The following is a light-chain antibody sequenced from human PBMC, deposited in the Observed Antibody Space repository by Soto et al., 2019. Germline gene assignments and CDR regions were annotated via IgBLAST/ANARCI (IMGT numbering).Light chain of an antibody. V-gene: IGKV1-6*01. CDR2: GIS. J-gene: IGKJ1*01. Sequence: AIQMTQSPSSLSASVGDRVTITCRASQGIGSDLGWYQQKPGKAPKVLIYGISSLQSGVPSRFSGSGSGTDFTLTISSLQHEDIATYYCLQDYNYPWTLGQGTKVDIK. CDR1: QGIGSD. CDR3: LQDYNYPWT.